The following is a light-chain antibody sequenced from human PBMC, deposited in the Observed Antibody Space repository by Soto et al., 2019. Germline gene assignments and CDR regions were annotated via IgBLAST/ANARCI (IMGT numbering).Light chain of an antibody. V-gene: IGKV1-27*01. Sequence: DIQMTQSPSSLSASAGDRVTITCRASQDISKFLAWYQQKPGKVPRLLLYATSTLDSGVPSGFSGSGTGTDFTLTISSLQPEDVATYYCQHYKSAPWTFGQGTKVETK. CDR3: QHYKSAPWT. J-gene: IGKJ1*01. CDR1: QDISKF. CDR2: ATS.